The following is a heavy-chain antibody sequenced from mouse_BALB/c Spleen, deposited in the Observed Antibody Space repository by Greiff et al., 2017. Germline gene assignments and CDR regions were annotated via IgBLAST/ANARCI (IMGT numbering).Heavy chain of an antibody. CDR3: ARGTYGGLRRYFDY. Sequence: QVQLQQSGAELVRPGSSVKISCKASGYTFTSYDINWVKQRPGQGLEWIGWIYPGDGSTKYNEKFKGKATLTADTSSSTAYMQLSSLTSENSAVYFCARGTYGGLRRYFDYWGQGTTLTVSS. CDR1: GYTFTSYD. D-gene: IGHD2-4*01. J-gene: IGHJ2*01. CDR2: IYPGDGST. V-gene: IGHV1S56*01.